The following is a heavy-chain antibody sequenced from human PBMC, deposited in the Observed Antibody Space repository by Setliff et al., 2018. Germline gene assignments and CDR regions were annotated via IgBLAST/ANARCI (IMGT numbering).Heavy chain of an antibody. V-gene: IGHV1-69*10. CDR1: GGTFSSYA. CDR2: IIPILGIA. D-gene: IGHD6-13*01. J-gene: IGHJ6*02. Sequence: SVKVSCKASGGTFSSYAIGWVRQAPGQGLEWMGGIIPILGIANYAQKFQGRVTITADESTSTAYMELSSLRSEDTAVYYCARGHRSAMAAAGTVYGMDVWGQGTTVTVSS. CDR3: ARGHRSAMAAAGTVYGMDV.